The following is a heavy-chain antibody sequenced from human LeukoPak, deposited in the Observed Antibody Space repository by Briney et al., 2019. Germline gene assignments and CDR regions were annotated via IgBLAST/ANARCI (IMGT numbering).Heavy chain of an antibody. CDR1: GFTFSSYA. CDR3: ARASEELGYCSSTSCYLIDY. D-gene: IGHD2-2*01. CDR2: ISGSDGST. J-gene: IGHJ4*02. Sequence: GGSLRLSCAASGFTFSSYAMTWVRQAPDKGLEWVSAISGSDGSTYYADSVKGRFTISRDNSKNTLYLQMNSLRAEDTAVYYCARASEELGYCSSTSCYLIDYWGQGTLVTVSS. V-gene: IGHV3-23*01.